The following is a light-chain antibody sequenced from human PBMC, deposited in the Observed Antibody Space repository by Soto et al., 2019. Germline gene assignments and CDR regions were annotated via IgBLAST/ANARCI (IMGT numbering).Light chain of an antibody. Sequence: DIQMTQSPSSLSASVGDTVTITCRASRGIGNDLGWYQQRPGKAPNRLVYAASTLQSGVPSRFSGRGSGTESTLTISILQPEDFTTYYCLQHNSYPRTFGQGTKLEIK. CDR1: RGIGND. J-gene: IGKJ1*01. V-gene: IGKV1-17*01. CDR2: AAS. CDR3: LQHNSYPRT.